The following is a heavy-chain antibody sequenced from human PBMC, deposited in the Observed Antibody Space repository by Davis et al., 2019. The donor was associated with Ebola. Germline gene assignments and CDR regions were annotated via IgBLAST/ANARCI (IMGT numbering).Heavy chain of an antibody. CDR1: GFTFRSYW. CDR2: IKEDGSEK. Sequence: GESLKISCAASGFTFRSYWMSWVRQAPGKGLEWVAKIKEDGSEKLEVDSVKGRFTISRDNAKDSLYLQMNSLRAEDTAVYYCARVPAAAGRGDNWLDPWGQGTLVTVSS. CDR3: ARVPAAAGRGDNWLDP. D-gene: IGHD6-13*01. J-gene: IGHJ5*02. V-gene: IGHV3-7*01.